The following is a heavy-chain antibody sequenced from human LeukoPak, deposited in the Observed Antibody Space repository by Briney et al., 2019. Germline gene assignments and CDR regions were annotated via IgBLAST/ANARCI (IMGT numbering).Heavy chain of an antibody. V-gene: IGHV1-69*05. CDR2: IIPIFGTA. CDR3: ASFTCSSTSCYESHFDY. Sequence: ASVKVSCXASGGTFSNYAISWVRQAHGQGLEWMARIIPIFGTANYAQKFQGRVTITTDESTSTAYMELSSLRSEDTAVYYCASFTCSSTSCYESHFDYWGQGTLVTVSS. CDR1: GGTFSNYA. J-gene: IGHJ4*02. D-gene: IGHD2-2*01.